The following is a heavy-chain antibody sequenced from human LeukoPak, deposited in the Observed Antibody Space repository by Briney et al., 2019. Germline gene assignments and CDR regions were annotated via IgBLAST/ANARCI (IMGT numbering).Heavy chain of an antibody. CDR2: IYHNGST. D-gene: IGHD3-22*01. CDR1: GGSISSSNW. CDR3: ARDRISDYYDSSGYYYFRYFDL. J-gene: IGHJ2*01. Sequence: SETLSLTCAVSGGSISSSNWWSWVRQPPGKGLEWIGEIYHNGSTNYNPSLKSRVTISVDTSKNQFSLNLSSVTAADMAVYYCARDRISDYYDSSGYYYFRYFDLWGRGTLVTVSS. V-gene: IGHV4-4*02.